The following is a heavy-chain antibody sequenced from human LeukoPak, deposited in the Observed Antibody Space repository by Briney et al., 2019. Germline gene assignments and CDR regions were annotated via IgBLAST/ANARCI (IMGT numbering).Heavy chain of an antibody. CDR2: ISSSSSYI. V-gene: IGHV3-21*04. CDR1: GFTFSSYS. CDR3: AKDPSRVIAEIDY. J-gene: IGHJ4*02. D-gene: IGHD6-13*01. Sequence: PGGSLRLSCAASGFTFSSYSMNWVRQAPGKGLEWVSSISSSSSYIYYADSVKGRFTISRDNSKNTLYLQMNSLRAEDTAVYYCAKDPSRVIAEIDYWGQGTLVTVSS.